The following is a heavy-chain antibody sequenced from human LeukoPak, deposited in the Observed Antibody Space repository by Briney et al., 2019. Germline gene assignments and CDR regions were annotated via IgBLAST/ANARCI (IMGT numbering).Heavy chain of an antibody. V-gene: IGHV3-21*01. D-gene: IGHD3-10*01. J-gene: IGHJ6*04. CDR1: GFTFSSYS. Sequence: GGSLRLSCAASGFTFSSYSMNWVRQAPGKGLEWVSSISSSSSYIYYADSVKGRFTISRDNAKNSLYLQMNSLRAEDTAVYYCARELNTEGYYGSGNERAQYYYYYYGMDVWGKGTTVTVSS. CDR3: ARELNTEGYYGSGNERAQYYYYYYGMDV. CDR2: ISSSSSYI.